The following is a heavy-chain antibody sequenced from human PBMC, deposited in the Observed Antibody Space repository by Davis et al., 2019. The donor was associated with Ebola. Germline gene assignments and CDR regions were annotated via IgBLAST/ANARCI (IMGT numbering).Heavy chain of an antibody. CDR1: GYTFTSYG. CDR3: ARDRIVVVVAATQAYYYYGMDV. Sequence: ASVKVSCKASGYTFTSYGISWVRQAPGQGLEWMGWISAYNGNTNYAQKLRGRVTMTTDTSTSTAYMELSSLRSEDTAVYYCARDRIVVVVAATQAYYYYGMDVWGQGTTVTVSS. D-gene: IGHD2-15*01. CDR2: ISAYNGNT. J-gene: IGHJ6*02. V-gene: IGHV1-18*01.